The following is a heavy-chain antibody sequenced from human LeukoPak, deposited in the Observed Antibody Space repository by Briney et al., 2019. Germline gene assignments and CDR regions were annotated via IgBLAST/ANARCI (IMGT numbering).Heavy chain of an antibody. CDR1: GGSISSSSYY. V-gene: IGHV4-39*01. D-gene: IGHD3-16*02. J-gene: IGHJ4*02. CDR3: ARHRINRDYVWGRYRYTEGGFDY. CDR2: IYYSGST. Sequence: SETLSLTCTVSGGSISSSSYYWGWIRQPPGKGLEWIGSIYYSGSTYYNPSLKSRVTVSVDTSKDQFSLKLSSVTAADTAVYYCARHRINRDYVWGRYRYTEGGFDYWGQGTLVTVSS.